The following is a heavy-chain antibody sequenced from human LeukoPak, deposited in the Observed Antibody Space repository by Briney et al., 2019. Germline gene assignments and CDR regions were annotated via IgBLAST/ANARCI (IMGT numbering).Heavy chain of an antibody. V-gene: IGHV3-30*04. D-gene: IGHD1-26*01. CDR3: GRDGIARGGGSFLEY. J-gene: IGHJ4*02. CDR2: ISYDGRNG. Sequence: GGSLRLSCAASGFTFSNYVIHWVRQAPGKGLEWVSLISYDGRNGYYADSVKGRFTISRDNSRNTVSLQMNSLSAEDTALYYCGRDGIARGGGSFLEYWGQGTLVTVSS. CDR1: GFTFSNYV.